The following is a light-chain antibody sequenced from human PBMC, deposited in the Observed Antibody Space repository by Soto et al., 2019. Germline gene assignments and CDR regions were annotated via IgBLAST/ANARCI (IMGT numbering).Light chain of an antibody. Sequence: QSALTQPPSVSGSPGHSVTISCTGTSSDVGKYDRVSWYQQPPGTAPKLIIYEVTNRPSGVPARFSGSKSGNPASLTISGLQAEDEADYYCSSYTSTSRYVFGAGTKVTV. CDR3: SSYTSTSRYV. J-gene: IGLJ1*01. CDR2: EVT. V-gene: IGLV2-18*02. CDR1: SSDVGKYDR.